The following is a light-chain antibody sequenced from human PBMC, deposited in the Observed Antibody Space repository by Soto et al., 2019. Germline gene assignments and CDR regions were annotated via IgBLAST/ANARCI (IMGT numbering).Light chain of an antibody. CDR2: GAS. CDR1: QSVSSN. J-gene: IGKJ1*01. Sequence: EIVMTQSPATLSVSPGERATLSCRASQSVSSNLAWYQQKPGQAPRLLIYGASTRATGIPARFRGSGSGTEVTHTICSLQSEDFATFYCQPYNNWLPTFRQWTKAEI. V-gene: IGKV3-15*01. CDR3: QPYNNWLPT.